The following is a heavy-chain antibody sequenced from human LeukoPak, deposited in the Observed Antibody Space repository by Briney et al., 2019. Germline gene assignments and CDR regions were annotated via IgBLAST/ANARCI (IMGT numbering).Heavy chain of an antibody. J-gene: IGHJ4*02. CDR3: TTEWIYGGGLDY. CDR1: GFTFSNAW. D-gene: IGHD4-17*01. Sequence: GGSLRLSCAASGFTFSNAWMSWVRQAPGKGLEWVGRIKSKTDGGTTDYAAPVKGRFTISRDDSKNTVYLQMNSLKTEDTAVYYCTTEWIYGGGLDYWGQGTLVTVSS. V-gene: IGHV3-15*01. CDR2: IKSKTDGGTT.